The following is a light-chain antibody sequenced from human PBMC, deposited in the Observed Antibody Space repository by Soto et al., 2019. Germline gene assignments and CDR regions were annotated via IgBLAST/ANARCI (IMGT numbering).Light chain of an antibody. CDR1: QSISSY. V-gene: IGKV1-39*01. CDR3: QQSYSTPRGT. CDR2: AAS. Sequence: DIQMTQSPSSLSASVGDRVTITCRASQSISSYLNWYQQKPGKAPKLLIYAASSLQSGVPSRFSGSGSGTDFTLTISSLQPEDFATYYCQQSYSTPRGTLGQGTKVDI. J-gene: IGKJ1*01.